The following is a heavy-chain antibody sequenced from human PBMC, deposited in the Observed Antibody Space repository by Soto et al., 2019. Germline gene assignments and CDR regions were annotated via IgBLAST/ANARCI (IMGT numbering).Heavy chain of an antibody. V-gene: IGHV3-23*01. CDR2: ISGSGGTT. Sequence: WGSLRLSCAASGFIFSSYGMSWVRQAPGKGLEWGSGISGSGGTTYYADSVKGRFTISRDNSKNTLYLEMNSLRAEDTAVYYCAKDTRLRLGDLSFDAFDSWGQGTLVNVSS. J-gene: IGHJ4*02. CDR3: AKDTRLRLGDLSFDAFDS. D-gene: IGHD3-16*02. CDR1: GFIFSSYG.